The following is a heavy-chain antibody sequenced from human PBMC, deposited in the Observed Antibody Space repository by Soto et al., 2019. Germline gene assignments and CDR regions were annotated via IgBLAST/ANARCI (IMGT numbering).Heavy chain of an antibody. Sequence: SETLSLTCSVSGGSISSSFWSWIRQPPGKELEWIGYISYSGSTTYNPSLKSRITLSVDTSKNQFSLRVASVTAADTAVYYCARVRFKGMDVWGQGTTVTVSS. CDR2: ISYSGST. V-gene: IGHV4-59*12. J-gene: IGHJ6*02. CDR3: ARVRFKGMDV. CDR1: GGSISSSF. D-gene: IGHD3-3*01.